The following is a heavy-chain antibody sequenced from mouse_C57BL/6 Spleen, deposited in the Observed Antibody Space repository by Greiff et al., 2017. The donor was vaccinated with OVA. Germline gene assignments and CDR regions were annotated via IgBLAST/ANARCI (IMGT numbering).Heavy chain of an antibody. CDR1: GFTFSSYG. CDR3: ARQIDGYYEYFDV. Sequence: EVKLVESGGDLVKPGGSLKLSCAASGFTFSSYGMSWVRQTPDKRLEWVATISSGGSYTYYPDSVKGRFTISRDNAKNTLYLQMSSLKSEDTAMYYCARQIDGYYEYFDVWGTGTTVTVSS. J-gene: IGHJ1*03. V-gene: IGHV5-6*01. D-gene: IGHD2-3*01. CDR2: ISSGGSYT.